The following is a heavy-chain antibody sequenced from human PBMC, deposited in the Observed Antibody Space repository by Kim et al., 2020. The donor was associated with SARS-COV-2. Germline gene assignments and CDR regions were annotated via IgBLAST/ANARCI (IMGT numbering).Heavy chain of an antibody. J-gene: IGHJ6*02. CDR1: GFTFSLYA. CDR3: ARDRRGFHPYYGMDV. CDR2: ISGNGEST. Sequence: GPLRLSCAASGFTFSLYAMSWVRQAPGKGLEWVSSISGNGESTYYADSVKGRFTISRDTSKSTLYLQMNSLRAEDTAVYYCARDRRGFHPYYGMDVWGQGTTVTVSS. V-gene: IGHV3-23*01. D-gene: IGHD3-10*01.